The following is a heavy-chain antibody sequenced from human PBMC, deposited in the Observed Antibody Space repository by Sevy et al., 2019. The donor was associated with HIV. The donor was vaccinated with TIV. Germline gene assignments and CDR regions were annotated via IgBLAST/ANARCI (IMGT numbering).Heavy chain of an antibody. CDR3: ARAWRDGREGYTYDS. V-gene: IGHV2-5*02. CDR2: IYWDDDK. Sequence: SGPTLVNPTQTLTLTCTFFGFSLTTSGAGVGWIRQSPGKALEWLAVIYWDDDKRYRPSLKSRVTITKDTSKNQVDLTMTNIGPVDTATYYCARAWRDGREGYTYDSWGQGTLVTVSS. J-gene: IGHJ5*01. D-gene: IGHD2-15*01. CDR1: GFSLTTSGAG.